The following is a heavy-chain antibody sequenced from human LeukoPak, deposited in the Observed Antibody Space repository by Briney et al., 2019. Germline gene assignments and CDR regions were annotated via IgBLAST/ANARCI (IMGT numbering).Heavy chain of an antibody. D-gene: IGHD3-10*01. V-gene: IGHV1-2*02. Sequence: ASVKVSCKASGYTFTGYYMHWVRQAPGQGLEWMGWINPHSGGTNYAQKFQGRVTMTRDTSISTAYMELSRLRSDDTAVYYCARESITMVRGVSAEYFQHWGQGTLVTVSS. J-gene: IGHJ1*01. CDR1: GYTFTGYY. CDR2: INPHSGGT. CDR3: ARESITMVRGVSAEYFQH.